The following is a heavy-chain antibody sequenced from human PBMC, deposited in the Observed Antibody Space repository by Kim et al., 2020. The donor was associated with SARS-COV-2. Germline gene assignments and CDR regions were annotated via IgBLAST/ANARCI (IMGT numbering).Heavy chain of an antibody. V-gene: IGHV3-23*01. D-gene: IGHD1-1*01. CDR2: ITGSGGST. CDR1: GFPFSSCA. J-gene: IGHJ4*02. Sequence: GGSLRLSCATSGFPFSSCAMSWVRQAPGKGLEWVSSITGSGGSTAYADSVKGRFTISRDHSRNTLYLQMNSLRVDDTAVYYCAQIWKRAFWGQGNLVTVS. CDR3: AQIWKRAF.